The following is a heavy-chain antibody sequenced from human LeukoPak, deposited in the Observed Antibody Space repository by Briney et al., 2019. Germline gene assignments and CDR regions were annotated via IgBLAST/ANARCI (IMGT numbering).Heavy chain of an antibody. D-gene: IGHD4-17*01. CDR2: IWNDASNK. V-gene: IGHV3-33*01. J-gene: IGHJ4*02. CDR3: ARDYGDLPARVPYFDY. Sequence: PGRSLRLSCAASGFTFSTYGMHWVRQAPGKGLEWVAVIWNDASNKYYADSVKGRFTISRDNPKNTLYLQMKSLRDEDTAIYYCARDYGDLPARVPYFDYWGQGTLVTVSS. CDR1: GFTFSTYG.